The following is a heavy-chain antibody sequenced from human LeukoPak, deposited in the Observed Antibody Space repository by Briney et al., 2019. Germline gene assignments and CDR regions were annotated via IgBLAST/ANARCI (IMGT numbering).Heavy chain of an antibody. CDR1: GFTFSSFA. D-gene: IGHD3-16*01. V-gene: IGHV3-23*01. CDR2: ISTAYDNT. J-gene: IGHJ3*02. CDR3: VKEKMPFGSSVMKRSGGAFDI. Sequence: PGGSLRLSCAASGFTFSSFAMSWVRQAPGTGMDWVSSISTAYDNTYYADFVKGRFTISRDNSKNTLYLQMNSLRAEDTAIYFCVKEKMPFGSSVMKRSGGAFDIWGQGTRVTVS.